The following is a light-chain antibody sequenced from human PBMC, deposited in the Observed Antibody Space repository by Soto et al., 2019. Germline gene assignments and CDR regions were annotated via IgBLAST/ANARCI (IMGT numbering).Light chain of an antibody. J-gene: IGLJ1*01. Sequence: QSALAQPASVSGSPGQSITISCTGTSNDVGAYDYVSWYQQHPGKPPKLMIFEVRNRPSGVSSRFSGSRSGNTASLTISGLQAEDEADYYCSSYTTMSTKVFGTGTKGTVL. CDR1: SNDVGAYDY. CDR2: EVR. CDR3: SSYTTMSTKV. V-gene: IGLV2-14*01.